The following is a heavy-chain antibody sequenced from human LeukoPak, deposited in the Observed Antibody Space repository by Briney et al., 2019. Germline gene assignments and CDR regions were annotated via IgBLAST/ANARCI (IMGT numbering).Heavy chain of an antibody. CDR1: GYTFTGYY. CDR2: INPNSGGT. D-gene: IGHD5-12*01. J-gene: IGHJ4*02. CDR3: ARSARRGYSGYGANY. Sequence: GAPVKVSCKASGYTFTGYYMHWVRQAPGQGLEWMGWINPNSGGTNYAQKFQGRVTMTRDTSISTAYMELSRLRSDDTAVYYCARSARRGYSGYGANYWGQGTLVTVSS. V-gene: IGHV1-2*02.